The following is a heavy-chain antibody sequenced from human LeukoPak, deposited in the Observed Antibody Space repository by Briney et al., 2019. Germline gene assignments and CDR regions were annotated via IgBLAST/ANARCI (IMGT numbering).Heavy chain of an antibody. J-gene: IGHJ5*02. D-gene: IGHD6-13*01. CDR2: IYYSGST. Sequence: PSETLSLTCTVSGGSISSYYWSWIRQPPGKGLEWIGYIYYSGSTNYNPSLKSRVTISVDTSRNQFSLQLSSVTAADTAVYYCARGRYSSSWYGWFDPWGQATLVTDSS. CDR3: ARGRYSSSWYGWFDP. CDR1: GGSISSYY. V-gene: IGHV4-59*01.